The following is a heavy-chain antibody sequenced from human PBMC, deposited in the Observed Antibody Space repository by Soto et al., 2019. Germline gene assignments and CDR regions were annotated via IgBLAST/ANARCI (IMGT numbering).Heavy chain of an antibody. V-gene: IGHV3-33*01. J-gene: IGHJ4*01. CDR2: IWYDGSNK. Sequence: PGGSLRLSCAPSGFTFSSDGMHCVRQAPGTGLEWVAVIWYDGSNKYYAGSVKGRFTISRDNSKNTLYLQIDGLRAEDTAVYYCARDPNPDSGYQPNFLDYWGHGTLVTVSS. D-gene: IGHD5-12*01. CDR3: ARDPNPDSGYQPNFLDY. CDR1: GFTFSSDG.